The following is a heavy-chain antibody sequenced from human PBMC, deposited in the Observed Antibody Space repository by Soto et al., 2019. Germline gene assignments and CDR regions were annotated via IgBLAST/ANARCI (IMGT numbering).Heavy chain of an antibody. CDR2: ISGSGSFT. V-gene: IGHV3-23*01. CDR3: AKIPTGSGSSKFDY. J-gene: IGHJ4*02. Sequence: GGSLRLSCAASGFTFRTYAMNWVRQAPGKGLEWISAISGSGSFTHYADSVRGRFTISRDNSQNQLYLQMNNLRGDDTAMYYCAKIPTGSGSSKFDYWGQGIQVTVS. D-gene: IGHD3-10*01. CDR1: GFTFRTYA.